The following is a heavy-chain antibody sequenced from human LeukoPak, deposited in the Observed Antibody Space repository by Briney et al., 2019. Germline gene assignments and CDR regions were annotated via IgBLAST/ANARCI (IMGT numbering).Heavy chain of an antibody. J-gene: IGHJ3*02. V-gene: IGHV3-74*01. CDR1: GFTFSPYW. D-gene: IGHD1-26*01. CDR2: MNSDGSLT. CDR3: ARDRGSPDAFDI. Sequence: GSLRLSCAASGFTFSPYWMHWVRQAPGKGLVWVSHMNSDGSLTHYADSVKGRFTISRDNAKNTLYLQMNSLRAEDTAVYYCARDRGSPDAFDIWGQGTMVTVSS.